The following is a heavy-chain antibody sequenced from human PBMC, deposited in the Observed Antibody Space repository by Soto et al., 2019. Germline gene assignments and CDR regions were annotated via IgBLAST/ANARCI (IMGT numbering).Heavy chain of an antibody. CDR1: GFTFSSYG. Sequence: QVQLVESGGGVVQPGRSLRLSCAASGFTFSSYGMHWVRQAPGKGLEWVAVIWYDGSNKYYADSVKGRFTISRDNSKNTLYLQMNSLRAEDTAVYYCAREGGYCSGGSCYPGRDAFDIWGQGIMVTVSS. J-gene: IGHJ3*02. V-gene: IGHV3-33*01. CDR3: AREGGYCSGGSCYPGRDAFDI. D-gene: IGHD2-15*01. CDR2: IWYDGSNK.